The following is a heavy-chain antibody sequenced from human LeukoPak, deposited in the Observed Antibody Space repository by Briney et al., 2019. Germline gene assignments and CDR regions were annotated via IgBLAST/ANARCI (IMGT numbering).Heavy chain of an antibody. D-gene: IGHD1-26*01. Sequence: GGSLRLSCAASGFTVSSNYMSWVRQAPGKRLQWVSGISGSGGSTDYADSVKGRFTISRDNSKNTLYLQMNSLRAEDTPVYYCAKDKIVGAIFRFDYWGQGTLVAVSS. CDR1: GFTVSSNY. V-gene: IGHV3-23*01. CDR2: ISGSGGST. CDR3: AKDKIVGAIFRFDY. J-gene: IGHJ4*02.